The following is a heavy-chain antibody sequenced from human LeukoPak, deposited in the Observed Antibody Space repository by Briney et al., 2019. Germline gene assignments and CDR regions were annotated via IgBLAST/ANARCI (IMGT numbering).Heavy chain of an antibody. V-gene: IGHV3-74*01. CDR1: GFTFSSYW. J-gene: IGHJ5*02. CDR3: TRDLPHNWFDP. CDR2: INNDGSGT. Sequence: GGSLRLSCAASGFTFSSYWMHWVRQAPGKGLVWVSRINNDGSGTTYADSVKGRFTISRDNAKNTLYLQMNSLRAEGTAVYYCTRDLPHNWFDPWGQGTLVTVSS.